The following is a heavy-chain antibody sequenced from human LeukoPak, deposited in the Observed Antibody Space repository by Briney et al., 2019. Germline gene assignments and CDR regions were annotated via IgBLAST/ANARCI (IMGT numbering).Heavy chain of an antibody. D-gene: IGHD1-26*01. V-gene: IGHV3-7*01. J-gene: IGHJ4*02. Sequence: TGGSLRLSCAASGFTFSSYWMSWVRQAPGKGLEWVANIKRDGSEKYYVDSVKGRFTISRDNAKNSLYLQMNSLRAEDTAVYYCARDLVVGASYYFDYWGQGTLVTVSS. CDR1: GFTFSSYW. CDR2: IKRDGSEK. CDR3: ARDLVVGASYYFDY.